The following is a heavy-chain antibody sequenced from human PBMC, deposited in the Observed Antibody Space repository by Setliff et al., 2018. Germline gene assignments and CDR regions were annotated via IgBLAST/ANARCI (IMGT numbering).Heavy chain of an antibody. D-gene: IGHD3-22*01. V-gene: IGHV3-15*01. CDR1: GFTFSDAW. CDR2: IKSKTDGGTI. CDR3: TTDSMFYFDSSGYHVLDY. J-gene: IGHJ4*02. Sequence: GGSLRLSCAASGFTFSDAWMSWVRQAPGKGLEWVGRIKSKTDGGTIDYAAPVKGRLTISRDDSKNTLYLQVNSLRSEDTAVYYCTTDSMFYFDSSGYHVLDYWGQGTLVTVSS.